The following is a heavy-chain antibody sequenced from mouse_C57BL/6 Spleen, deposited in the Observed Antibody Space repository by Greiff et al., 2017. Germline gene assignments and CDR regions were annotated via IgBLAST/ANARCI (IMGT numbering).Heavy chain of an antibody. Sequence: EVQVVESGGGLVKPGGSLKLSCAAPGFTFRDYGMHWVRPAPEKGLEWVAYISSGSSTIYYADTVKGRFPISRDNAKNNLFLQMNSLRSEDTAMYYCARRRYYGSTYYFGYCAQGTTLTVSS. CDR1: GFTFRDYG. CDR3: ARRRYYGSTYYFGY. V-gene: IGHV5-17*01. CDR2: ISSGSSTI. D-gene: IGHD1-1*01. J-gene: IGHJ2*01.